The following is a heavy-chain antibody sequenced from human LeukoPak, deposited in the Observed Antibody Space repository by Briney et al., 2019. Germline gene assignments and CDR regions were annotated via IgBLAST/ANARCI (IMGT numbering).Heavy chain of an antibody. V-gene: IGHV1-58*01. Sequence: ASVKVSCKASGFTSTNFAVQWVRQARGQRLEWIGWIIVGSGATKCAQDFQERVTITRDSSTSTLYMELRSLTSEDTAVHHCAADLSNPRMGASYLDSWGQGTLVTVSS. D-gene: IGHD3-16*01. CDR1: GFTSTNFA. CDR2: IIVGSGAT. CDR3: AADLSNPRMGASYLDS. J-gene: IGHJ4*02.